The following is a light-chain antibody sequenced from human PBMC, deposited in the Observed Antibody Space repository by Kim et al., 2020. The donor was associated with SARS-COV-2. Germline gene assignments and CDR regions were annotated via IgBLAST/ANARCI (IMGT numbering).Light chain of an antibody. CDR1: SSNIGAGYD. V-gene: IGLV1-40*01. CDR3: QSYDSSLSEV. J-gene: IGLJ2*01. Sequence: QSVLTQPPSVSGAPGQRVSISCTGSSSNIGAGYDVHWYQQLPGTAPKLLIYDTTNRPSGVPDRFSGSRSGSSASLAITGLRAEDEGDYYCQSYDSSLSEVFGGGTQLTVL. CDR2: DTT.